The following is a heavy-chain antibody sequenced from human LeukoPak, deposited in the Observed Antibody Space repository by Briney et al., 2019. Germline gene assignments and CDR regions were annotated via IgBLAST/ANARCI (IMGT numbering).Heavy chain of an antibody. CDR3: ARAPSHRMTYYDFWSGYHYYFDY. Sequence: ASVKVSCKASGYTFTSYGISWVRQAPGQGLEWMGWISAYNGNTNYAQKLQGRVTMTRDTSISTAYMELSRLRSDDTAVYYCARAPSHRMTYYDFWSGYHYYFDYWGQGTLVTVSS. D-gene: IGHD3-3*01. V-gene: IGHV1-18*01. J-gene: IGHJ4*02. CDR1: GYTFTSYG. CDR2: ISAYNGNT.